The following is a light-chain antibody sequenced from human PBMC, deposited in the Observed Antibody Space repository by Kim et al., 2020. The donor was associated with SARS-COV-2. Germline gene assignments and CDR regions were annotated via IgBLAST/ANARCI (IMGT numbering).Light chain of an antibody. J-gene: IGKJ4*01. V-gene: IGKV3-11*01. CDR1: QNIDTS. CDR2: DAS. CDR3: QQRDSWPPAVS. Sequence: PGERATRSCRASQNIDTSLAWYQHRPGQAPRLLVYDASIRATGVPDRFSGSGSGTDFTLTISSLEPEDFSTYYCQQRDSWPPAVSFGGGTKVDIK.